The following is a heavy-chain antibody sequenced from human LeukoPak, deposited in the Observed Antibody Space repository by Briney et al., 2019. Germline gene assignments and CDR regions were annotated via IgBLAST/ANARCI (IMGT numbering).Heavy chain of an antibody. V-gene: IGHV4-61*08. D-gene: IGHD3-22*01. J-gene: IGHJ4*02. CDR3: ARLSGYSSGHYYSDY. CDR1: GASIRSGDYY. CDR2: IYYRGST. Sequence: PSQTLSLTCTVSGASIRSGDYYWSWIRQPPGKGLEWIGYIYYRGSTNYNPSLKSRVTISVDTSKNQFSLKLSSVTAADTAVYYCARLSGYSSGHYYSDYWGQGTLVTVSS.